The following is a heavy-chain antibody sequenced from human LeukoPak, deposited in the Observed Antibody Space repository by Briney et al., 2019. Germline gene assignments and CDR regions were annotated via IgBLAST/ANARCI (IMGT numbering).Heavy chain of an antibody. CDR1: GYTFTSYD. V-gene: IGHV1-8*01. CDR2: MNPNSGNT. J-gene: IGHJ6*02. CDR3: ARPNVRDYYYGMDV. D-gene: IGHD1-1*01. Sequence: ASVKVSCKASGYTFTSYDINWVRQATGQGLEWMGWMNPNSGNTGYAQKFQGRVTMTRNTSISTAYMELSSLRSEDTAVYYCARPNVRDYYYGMDVWGQGTTVTVSS.